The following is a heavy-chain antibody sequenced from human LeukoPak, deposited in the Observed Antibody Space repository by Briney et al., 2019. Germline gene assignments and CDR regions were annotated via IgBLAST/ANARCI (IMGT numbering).Heavy chain of an antibody. CDR1: GFTFSDSA. CDR2: IVVGTGNT. J-gene: IGHJ4*02. Sequence: ASVKVSCKTSGFTFSDSAIQWVRQARGQRLEWVGWIVVGTGNTNSAQKFQGRVTITRDMTTTTAYMELSSLTSEDTAVYYCAASLSGFDNWGQGTLVTVSS. V-gene: IGHV1-58*02. CDR3: AASLSGFDN. D-gene: IGHD1-26*01.